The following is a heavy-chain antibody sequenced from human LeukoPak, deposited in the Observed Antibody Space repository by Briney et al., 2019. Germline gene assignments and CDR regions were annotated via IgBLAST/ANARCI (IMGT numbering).Heavy chain of an antibody. D-gene: IGHD1-26*01. Sequence: PGGPLRLSCAASGFTFSDYYMTWIRQAPGKGLECISYISSSGSTMYYADSVKGRFTTSRDNAKNSLYLQMNSLRAEDTALYYCARVDSERFYGLVDYWGQGTLVTVSS. J-gene: IGHJ4*02. CDR1: GFTFSDYY. CDR3: ARVDSERFYGLVDY. V-gene: IGHV3-11*01. CDR2: ISSSGSTM.